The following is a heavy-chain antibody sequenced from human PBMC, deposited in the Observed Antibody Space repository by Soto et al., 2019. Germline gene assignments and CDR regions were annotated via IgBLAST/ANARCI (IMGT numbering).Heavy chain of an antibody. V-gene: IGHV3-74*01. D-gene: IGHD6-19*01. CDR1: GFTFSSYW. CDR3: ARDAYISGYFQFDY. CDR2: IHFDGSTT. J-gene: IGHJ4*02. Sequence: EVQLVESGGGLVQPGGSLRLSCAASGFTFSSYWMHWVRQVPGKGLVWVSRIHFDGSTTHYADSVKGRFTISRENAKNTLSLQMNSLRAEDTAVYYCARDAYISGYFQFDYWGQGTLVTVSS.